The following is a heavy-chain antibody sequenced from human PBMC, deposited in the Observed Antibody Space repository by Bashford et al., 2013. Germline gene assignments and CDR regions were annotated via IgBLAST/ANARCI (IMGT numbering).Heavy chain of an antibody. Sequence: WVRQAPGQGLEWMGWISAYNGNTNYAQKFQGRVTMTTDTSTSTAYMELRSLRSDDTAVYYCARGLSYYDDSSGYYQFDYWGREPGHRLL. CDR3: ARGLSYYDDSSGYYQFDY. D-gene: IGHD3-22*01. V-gene: IGHV1-18*01. J-gene: IGHJ4*03. CDR2: ISAYNGNT.